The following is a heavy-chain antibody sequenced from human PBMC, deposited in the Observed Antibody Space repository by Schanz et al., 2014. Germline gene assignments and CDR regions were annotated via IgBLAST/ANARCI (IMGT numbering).Heavy chain of an antibody. D-gene: IGHD1-26*01. CDR1: GFTVNTNY. J-gene: IGHJ6*02. CDR3: VKDLQRELLRDDHYYGMDV. V-gene: IGHV3-66*01. CDR2: MYINSGST. Sequence: EVQLVESGGGLVQPGGSLRLSCAVSGFTVNTNYMSWVRQAPGKGLEWISSMYINSGSTQYADSVKGRFTTSRDNSKNTMYLQMNSPRAEDTAVYYCVKDLQRELLRDDHYYGMDVWGQGTTVTVSS.